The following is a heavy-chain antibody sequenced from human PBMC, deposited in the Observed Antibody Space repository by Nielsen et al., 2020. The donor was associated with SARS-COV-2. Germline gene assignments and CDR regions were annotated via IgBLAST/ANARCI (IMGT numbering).Heavy chain of an antibody. CDR1: GYTFTNYG. V-gene: IGHV1-18*04. CDR2: ISGYNGDT. J-gene: IGHJ4*02. CDR3: ARDRLGSGRWLQFFDY. D-gene: IGHD5-24*01. Sequence: ASVKVSCKASGYTFTNYGISWVRQAPGQGLEWMGWISGYNGDTNYAQKFQGRVTMTTDTSTSTAYMELSSLRSEDTAVYYCARDRLGSGRWLQFFDYWGQGTLVTVSS.